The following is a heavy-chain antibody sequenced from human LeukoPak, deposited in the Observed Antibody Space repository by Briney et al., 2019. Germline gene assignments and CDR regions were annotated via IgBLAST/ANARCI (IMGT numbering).Heavy chain of an antibody. CDR3: TRGAGWLIDY. CDR1: GGSISSYY. V-gene: IGHV4-59*01. J-gene: IGHJ4*02. CDR2: IYYSGST. D-gene: IGHD3-16*01. Sequence: SETLSLTCTVSGGSISSYYWSWIRQPPGKGLEWIGYIYYSGSTNYNPSLKSRVTISVDTSKNQFSLKLNSLTTADTAVYYCTRGAGWLIDYWGQGILATVSS.